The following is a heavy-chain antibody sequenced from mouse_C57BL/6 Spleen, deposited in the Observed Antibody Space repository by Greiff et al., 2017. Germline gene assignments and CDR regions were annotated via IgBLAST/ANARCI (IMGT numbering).Heavy chain of an antibody. D-gene: IGHD1-1*01. Sequence: VQLQQSGPELVKPGASVKMSCKASGYTFTDYNMHWVKQSHGKSLEWIGYINPNNGGTSYNQKFKGKATLTVNKSSSTAYMALRSLTSEDSAVYYYARGPPLCGSSGYWYFDVWGTGTTVTVSS. CDR1: GYTFTDYN. V-gene: IGHV1-22*01. J-gene: IGHJ1*03. CDR2: INPNNGGT. CDR3: ARGPPLCGSSGYWYFDV.